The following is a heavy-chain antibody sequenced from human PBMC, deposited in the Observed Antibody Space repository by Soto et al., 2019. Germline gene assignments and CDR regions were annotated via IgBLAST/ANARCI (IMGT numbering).Heavy chain of an antibody. J-gene: IGHJ4*02. CDR1: GFTFSIYG. Sequence: QVQLVESGGGVVQPGRSLRLCCAASGFTFSIYGMHWVRQAPGKGLEWVAVIWYDENNKYYAYSVKGRFTISRDNSKNTLYMQMNSLTVEDTAVYYCAREGENKLLYRYFDFWAQRTLVTVSS. CDR3: AREGENKLLYRYFDF. V-gene: IGHV3-33*01. D-gene: IGHD2-2*02. CDR2: IWYDENNK.